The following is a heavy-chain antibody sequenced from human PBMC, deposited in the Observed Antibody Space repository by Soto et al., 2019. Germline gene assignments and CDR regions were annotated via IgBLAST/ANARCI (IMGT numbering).Heavy chain of an antibody. D-gene: IGHD6-13*01. CDR2: INPSGGST. J-gene: IGHJ5*02. Sequence: ASVKVSCKASGYTFTSYYMHWVRQAPGQGLEWMGIINPSGGSTSYAQKFQGRVTMTRDTSTSTVYMELSSLRSEDTAVYYCAREGIAAAGTSDFAGFDPWGQGTLVTVSS. CDR1: GYTFTSYY. V-gene: IGHV1-46*01. CDR3: AREGIAAAGTSDFAGFDP.